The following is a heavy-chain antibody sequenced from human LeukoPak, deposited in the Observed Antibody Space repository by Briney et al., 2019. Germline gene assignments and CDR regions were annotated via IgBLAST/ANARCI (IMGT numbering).Heavy chain of an antibody. CDR1: GFTVSSNY. V-gene: IGHV3-53*01. Sequence: GGSLRLSCAASGFTVSSNYMSWVRQAPGKGLEWVSVIFSGGSTYYAASVKGRFTISRDNSKNTLYLQMNSLRAEDTAGYYCARDGYYDSSGYSPPRYWGQGTLVTVSS. J-gene: IGHJ4*02. CDR2: IFSGGST. D-gene: IGHD3-22*01. CDR3: ARDGYYDSSGYSPPRY.